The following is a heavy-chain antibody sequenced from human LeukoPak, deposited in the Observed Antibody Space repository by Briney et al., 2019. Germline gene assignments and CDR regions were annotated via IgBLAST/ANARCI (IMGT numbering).Heavy chain of an antibody. CDR1: GGSISSSNW. V-gene: IGHV4-4*02. D-gene: IGHD6-19*01. CDR3: ARHGDSSGLDY. J-gene: IGHJ4*02. CDR2: IYHSGST. Sequence: SETLSLTCAVSGGSISSSNWWSWVRQPPGKGLEWIGEIYHSGSTNYNPSLKSRVTISVDTSKNQFSLKLSSVTAADTAVYYCARHGDSSGLDYWGQGTLVTVSS.